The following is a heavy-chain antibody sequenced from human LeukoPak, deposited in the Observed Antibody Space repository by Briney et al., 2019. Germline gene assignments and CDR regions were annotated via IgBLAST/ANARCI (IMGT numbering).Heavy chain of an antibody. D-gene: IGHD6-19*01. V-gene: IGHV4-61*08. CDR3: ARDLAVAPDY. J-gene: IGHJ4*02. Sequence: SETLSLTCTVSGGSISSGGYYWSWIRQHPGKGLEWIGYIYYSGSTNYNPSLKSRVTMSVDTSKNQFSLKLSSVTAADTAVYYCARDLAVAPDYWGQGTLVTVSS. CDR2: IYYSGST. CDR1: GGSISSGGYY.